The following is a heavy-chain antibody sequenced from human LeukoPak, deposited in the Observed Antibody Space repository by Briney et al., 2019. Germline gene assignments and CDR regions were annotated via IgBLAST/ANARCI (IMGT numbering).Heavy chain of an antibody. Sequence: SETLSLTCTVSGGSISSYYWSWIRQPPGKGLEWIGYIYYSGSTNYNPSLKSRVTISADTSKNQFSLKLSSVTAADTAVYYCARVNLGGVDYWGQGTLVTVSS. J-gene: IGHJ4*02. CDR3: ARVNLGGVDY. CDR1: GGSISSYY. CDR2: IYYSGST. V-gene: IGHV4-59*01. D-gene: IGHD3-16*01.